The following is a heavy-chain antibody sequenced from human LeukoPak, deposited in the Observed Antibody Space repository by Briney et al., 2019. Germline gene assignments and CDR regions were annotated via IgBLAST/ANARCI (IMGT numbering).Heavy chain of an antibody. CDR2: IYHSGST. CDR1: GGSISSSNW. J-gene: IGHJ4*02. D-gene: IGHD1-26*01. CDR3: AGSPTRSGSYSLFDY. V-gene: IGHV4-4*02. Sequence: SETLSLTRAVSGGSISSSNWWSWVRQPPGKGLEWIGEIYHSGSTNYNPSLKSRVTISVDKSKNQFSLKLSSVTAADTAVYYCAGSPTRSGSYSLFDYWGQGTLVTVSS.